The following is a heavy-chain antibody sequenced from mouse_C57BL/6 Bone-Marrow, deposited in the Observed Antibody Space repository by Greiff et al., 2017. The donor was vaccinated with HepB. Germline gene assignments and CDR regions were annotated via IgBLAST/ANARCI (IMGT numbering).Heavy chain of an antibody. V-gene: IGHV1-69*01. CDR2: IDPSDSYT. CDR3: ARGWSAY. J-gene: IGHJ3*01. CDR1: GYTFTSYW. D-gene: IGHD2-3*01. Sequence: VKLVESGAELVMPGASVKLSCKASGYTFTSYWMHWVKQRPGQGLEWIGEIDPSDSYTNYNQKFKGKSTLTVDKSSSTAYMQLSSLTSEDSAVYYCARGWSAYWGQGTLVTVSA.